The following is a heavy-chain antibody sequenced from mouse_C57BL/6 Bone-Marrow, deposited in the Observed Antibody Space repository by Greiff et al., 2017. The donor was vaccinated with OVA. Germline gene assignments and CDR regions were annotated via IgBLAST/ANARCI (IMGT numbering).Heavy chain of an antibody. CDR2: IDPENGDT. CDR1: GFNIKDDY. V-gene: IGHV14-4*01. D-gene: IGHD1-1*01. CDR3: TTTTVVARGYYFDY. Sequence: LKESGAELVRPGASVKLSCTASGFNIKDDYMHWVKQRPEQGLEWIGWIDPENGDTEFASKFQGKATITADTSSNTAYLQLSSLTSEDTAVYYCTTTTVVARGYYFDYWGQGTTLTVSS. J-gene: IGHJ2*01.